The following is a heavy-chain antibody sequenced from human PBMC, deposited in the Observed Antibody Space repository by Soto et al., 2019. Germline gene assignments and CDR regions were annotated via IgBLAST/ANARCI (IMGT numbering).Heavy chain of an antibody. D-gene: IGHD3-3*01. J-gene: IGHJ4*02. CDR3: AKVLSAKYYFDY. V-gene: IGHV3-23*01. Sequence: LRLSCAASGFAFGNSAMSWVRQAPGKGLEWVSTISAGGGNTYYADSVRGRFTISRDNSKNTLYLQMNSLRAEDTAVYYCAKVLSAKYYFDYWGQGTLVTVSS. CDR2: ISAGGGNT. CDR1: GFAFGNSA.